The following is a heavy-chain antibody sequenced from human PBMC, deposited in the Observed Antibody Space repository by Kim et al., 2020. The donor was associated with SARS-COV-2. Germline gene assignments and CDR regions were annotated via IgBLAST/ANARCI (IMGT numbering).Heavy chain of an antibody. Sequence: SNYIYYIDSVKGRFTISRDNAKASLYLHMNSLRAKDSAVYYCARNPKRDYWGQGTLVTVSS. CDR2: SNYI. J-gene: IGHJ4*02. CDR3: ARNPKRDY. V-gene: IGHV3-21*01.